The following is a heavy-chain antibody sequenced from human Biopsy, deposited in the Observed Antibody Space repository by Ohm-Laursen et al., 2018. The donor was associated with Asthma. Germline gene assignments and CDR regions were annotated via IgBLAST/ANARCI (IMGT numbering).Heavy chain of an antibody. V-gene: IGHV4-59*07. J-gene: IGHJ4*02. D-gene: IGHD2-2*01. CDR2: IHYSGST. Sequence: SDTLSLTCTVSGVSIRSYYWTWIRQPPGKGLEWIGNIHYSGSTYSNPSLKSRVTTSVDTSKKQISLRLSSVIAADTAVYYCARHDHRWDTYADFWGQGTLVTVSS. CDR1: GVSIRSYY. CDR3: ARHDHRWDTYADF.